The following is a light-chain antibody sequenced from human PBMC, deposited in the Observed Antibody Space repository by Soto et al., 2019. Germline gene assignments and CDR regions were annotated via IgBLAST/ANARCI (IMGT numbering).Light chain of an antibody. J-gene: IGLJ1*01. Sequence: QSALTQPPSASGSPGHSVTISCTGTSSDVGVYDYVSWYQQHPGKVSRLRIYEVTQRPSGVPDRFSASKSVNTAPLTVSGLKAEDESDYYCRPYGGNRNYVVGPVTRVTV. CDR3: RPYGGNRNYV. CDR1: SSDVGVYDY. CDR2: EVT. V-gene: IGLV2-8*01.